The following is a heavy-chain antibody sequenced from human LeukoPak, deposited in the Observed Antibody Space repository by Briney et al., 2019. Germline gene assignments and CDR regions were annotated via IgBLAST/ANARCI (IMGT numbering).Heavy chain of an antibody. CDR3: ARETGSAVGSTDFDY. CDR2: TSSSSAYT. Sequence: GGSLRLSCAASGFTFSSYGMHWVRQAPGKGLEWVSSTSSSSAYTFYAESGKGRFTISRDNAKNSLFLQMNSLRAEDTAVYYCARETGSAVGSTDFDYWGQGTLVTVSS. D-gene: IGHD4-17*01. V-gene: IGHV3-21*01. CDR1: GFTFSSYG. J-gene: IGHJ4*02.